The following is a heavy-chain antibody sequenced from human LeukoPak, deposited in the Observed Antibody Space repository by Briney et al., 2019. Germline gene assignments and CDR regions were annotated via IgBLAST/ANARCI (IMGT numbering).Heavy chain of an antibody. J-gene: IGHJ5*02. CDR1: GGSISSYY. CDR3: ARVLATSAGVYWFDP. D-gene: IGHD3-3*01. Sequence: SETLSLTCTVSGGSISSYYWSWIRQHPGKGLEWIGYIYYSGSTYYNPSLKSRVTISVDTSKNQLSLKLSSVTAADTAVYHCARVLATSAGVYWFDPWGQGTLVTVSS. V-gene: IGHV4-59*12. CDR2: IYYSGST.